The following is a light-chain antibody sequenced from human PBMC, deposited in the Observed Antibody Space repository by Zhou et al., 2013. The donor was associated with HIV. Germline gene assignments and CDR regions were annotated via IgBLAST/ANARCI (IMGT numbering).Light chain of an antibody. CDR1: QSLLYSNGFHY. CDR2: LAS. CDR3: MQSLQTPTT. V-gene: IGKV2-28*01. J-gene: IGKJ1*01. Sequence: DIVMTQSPLSLPVTPGEPASISCRSSQSLLYSNGFHYLDWYLQRPGQSPQLLIYLASKRASGVPDRFSGSGSGTDFTLTISRVEAEDVGVYYCMQSLQTPTTFGQGTKGGDQT.